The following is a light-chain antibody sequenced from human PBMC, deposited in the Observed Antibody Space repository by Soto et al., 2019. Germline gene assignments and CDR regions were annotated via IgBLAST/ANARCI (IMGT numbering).Light chain of an antibody. Sequence: EIVWTQSPATLSLSPGERATLSCRASQSVTSYLAWYQQKPGQAPRLLIYDASNRATGIPARFSGSGSGTDFTLTISRLEPEDFAVYYCQQYGSSPQTFGQGTKVDIK. CDR3: QQYGSSPQT. J-gene: IGKJ1*01. V-gene: IGKV3-20*01. CDR1: QSVTSY. CDR2: DAS.